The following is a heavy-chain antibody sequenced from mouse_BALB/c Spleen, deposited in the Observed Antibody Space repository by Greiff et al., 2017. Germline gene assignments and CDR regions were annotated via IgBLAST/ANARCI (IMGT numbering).Heavy chain of an antibody. CDR2: INPSTGYT. V-gene: IGHV1-7*01. CDR3: ARGGSSYWYFDV. CDR1: GYTFTSYW. J-gene: IGHJ1*01. Sequence: QVQLQQSGAELAKPGASVKISCKASGYTFTSYWMHWVKQRPGQGLEWIGYINPSTGYTEYNQKFKDKATLTADKSSSTAYMQLSSLTSEDSAVYYCARGGSSYWYFDVWGAGTTVTVSS. D-gene: IGHD1-1*01.